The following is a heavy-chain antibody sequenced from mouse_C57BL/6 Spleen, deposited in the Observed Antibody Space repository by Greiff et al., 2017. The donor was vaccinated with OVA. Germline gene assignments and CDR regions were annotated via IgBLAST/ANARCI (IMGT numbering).Heavy chain of an antibody. J-gene: IGHJ2*01. CDR3: AREVYDYFDY. D-gene: IGHD2-3*01. CDR2: ISYDGSN. V-gene: IGHV3-6*01. CDR1: GYSITSGYY. Sequence: EVQLVESGPGLVKPSQSLSLTCSVTGYSITSGYYWNWIRQFPGNKLEWMGYISYDGSNNYNPSLKNRISITRDTSKNQFFLKLNSVTTEDTATYYCAREVYDYFDYWGQGTTLTVSS.